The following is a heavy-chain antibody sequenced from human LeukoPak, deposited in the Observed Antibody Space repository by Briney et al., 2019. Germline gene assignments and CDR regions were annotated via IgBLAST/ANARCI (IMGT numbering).Heavy chain of an antibody. D-gene: IGHD6-25*01. CDR3: ARGFSDILYYYYGMDV. Sequence: ASVKVSCKASGYTFTGYYVHWVRQAPGQGLEWMGWINPNSGGTNYAQKFQGRVTLTRDTSTSTAYMELSWLRSDDTAVHYCARGFSDILYYYYGMDVWGQGTTVTVSS. V-gene: IGHV1-2*02. CDR1: GYTFTGYY. J-gene: IGHJ6*02. CDR2: INPNSGGT.